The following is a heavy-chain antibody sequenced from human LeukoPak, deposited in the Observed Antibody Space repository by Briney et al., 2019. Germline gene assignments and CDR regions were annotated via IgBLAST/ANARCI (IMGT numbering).Heavy chain of an antibody. J-gene: IGHJ5*02. CDR3: ARSSPGSPRYWFGP. CDR2: ISYVGNT. Sequence: SETLSLTCTVSGGSISSSSISGSSYYWGWIRQPPGKGLEWIGSISYVGNTYYNPSLQSRVTISVDTSKNQFSLKLNSVTAADTAVFYCARSSPGSPRYWFGPWGQGSLVTVSS. CDR1: GGSISSSSISGSSYY. V-gene: IGHV4-39*01.